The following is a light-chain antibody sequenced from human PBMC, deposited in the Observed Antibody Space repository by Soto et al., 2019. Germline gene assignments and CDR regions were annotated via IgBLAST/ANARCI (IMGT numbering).Light chain of an antibody. J-gene: IGKJ1*01. Sequence: EIVMTQSPATLSVSPGERATLSCRAIQSVRSNLAWYQHKPGQAPRLLIYVASSRPADVPARFSGSGSGTEFTLTSSSLQSEDFAVYYCQQYNNWPETFGQGTKVEIK. CDR2: VAS. V-gene: IGKV3-15*01. CDR3: QQYNNWPET. CDR1: QSVRSN.